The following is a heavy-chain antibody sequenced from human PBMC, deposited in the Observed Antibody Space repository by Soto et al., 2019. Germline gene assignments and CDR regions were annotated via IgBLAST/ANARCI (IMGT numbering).Heavy chain of an antibody. D-gene: IGHD4-17*01. J-gene: IGHJ4*02. CDR3: AREKGYGDYFDY. Sequence: ASVKVSCKASGGTFSSYAISWVRQAPGQGLEWMGGIIPIFGTANYAQKFQGRVTITADESTSTAYMELRSLRSDDTAVYYCAREKGYGDYFDYWGQGTLVTVSS. CDR1: GGTFSSYA. V-gene: IGHV1-69*13. CDR2: IIPIFGTA.